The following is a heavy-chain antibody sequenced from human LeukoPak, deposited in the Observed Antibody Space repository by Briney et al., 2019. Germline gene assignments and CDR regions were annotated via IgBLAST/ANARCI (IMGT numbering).Heavy chain of an antibody. V-gene: IGHV3-21*01. J-gene: IGHJ6*02. CDR1: GFTFSSYS. D-gene: IGHD3-10*01. CDR3: ARDSGELSYYYYYGMDV. CDR2: ISSSSSYI. Sequence: KSRRSLRLSCAASGFTFSSYSMNWVRQAPGKGLEWVSSISSSSSYIYYADSVKGRFTISRDNAKNSLYLQMNSLRAEDTAVYYCARDSGELSYYYYYGMDVWGQGTTVTVSS.